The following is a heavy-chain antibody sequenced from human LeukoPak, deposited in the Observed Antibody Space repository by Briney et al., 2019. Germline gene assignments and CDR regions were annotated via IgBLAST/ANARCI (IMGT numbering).Heavy chain of an antibody. CDR1: GGSVSSGSYY. V-gene: IGHV4-61*01. CDR3: ARTELRLISFDY. CDR2: IYYSGST. Sequence: PSETLSLTCTVSGGSVSSGSYYWSWIRQPPGKGLEWIGYIYYSGSTNYNPSLKSRITISVDTSKNQFSLKLSSVTAADTAVYYCARTELRLISFDYWGQGTLVTVSS. J-gene: IGHJ4*02. D-gene: IGHD5-12*01.